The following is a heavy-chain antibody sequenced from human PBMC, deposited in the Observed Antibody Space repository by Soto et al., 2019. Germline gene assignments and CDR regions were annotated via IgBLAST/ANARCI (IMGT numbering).Heavy chain of an antibody. Sequence: PGGSLRLSCAASGFTFSSYAMHWVRQAPGKGLEWVAVISYDGSNKYYADSVKGRFTISRDNSKNTLCLQMNSLRAEDTAVYYCARDRSYNWNYYGMDVWGQGTTVTVS. CDR1: GFTFSSYA. V-gene: IGHV3-30-3*01. CDR3: ARDRSYNWNYYGMDV. D-gene: IGHD1-20*01. CDR2: ISYDGSNK. J-gene: IGHJ6*02.